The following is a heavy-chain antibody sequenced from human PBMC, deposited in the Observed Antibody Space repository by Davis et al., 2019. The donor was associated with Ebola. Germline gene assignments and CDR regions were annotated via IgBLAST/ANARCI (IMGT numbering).Heavy chain of an antibody. CDR3: ARGRDYAFDI. CDR1: GFGFSGSS. Sequence: GESLKISCAASGFGFSGSSMNWVRRAPGKGLEWVSHISVGTGAIEYADSVKGRFTVSRDNAKSSLYLHMNSLRDEDTAVYYCARGRDYAFDIWGQGTMVTVSS. D-gene: IGHD2-21*02. J-gene: IGHJ3*02. V-gene: IGHV3-48*02. CDR2: ISVGTGAI.